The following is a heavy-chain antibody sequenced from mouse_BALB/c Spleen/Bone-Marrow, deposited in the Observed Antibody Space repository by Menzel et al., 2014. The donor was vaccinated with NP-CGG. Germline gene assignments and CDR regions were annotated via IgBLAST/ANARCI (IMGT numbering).Heavy chain of an antibody. CDR1: GFDFSRYW. CDR2: INPESSTI. V-gene: IGHV4-1*02. CDR3: TRRTYYGLSDY. Sequence: DVKLQESGGGLVQPGGSLKLSCTASGFDFSRYWMSWVRQAPGKGLQWIGEINPESSTINYTPSLKDKFIISRDNAKNTLYLQMSKVRSGDTALYCCTRRTYYGLSDYWGQGTPLTVSS. J-gene: IGHJ2*01. D-gene: IGHD1-2*01.